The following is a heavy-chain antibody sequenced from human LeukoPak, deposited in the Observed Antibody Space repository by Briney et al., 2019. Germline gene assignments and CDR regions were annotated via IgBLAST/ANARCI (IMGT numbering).Heavy chain of an antibody. CDR1: GESFGGYY. CDR2: INHSGST. Sequence: SETLSLTCPVYGESFGGYYWTWIRQPPGKGLEWIGEINHSGSTNYNSSLKSRVTISVDTSRRQVSLNLNSVTAADTAVYYCARSFRARGRVSGSYFNYWGQGTLVTVSS. J-gene: IGHJ4*02. V-gene: IGHV4-34*01. CDR3: ARSFRARGRVSGSYFNY. D-gene: IGHD1-26*01.